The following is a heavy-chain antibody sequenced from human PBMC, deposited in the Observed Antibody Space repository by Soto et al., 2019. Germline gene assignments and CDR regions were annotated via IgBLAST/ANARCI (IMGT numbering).Heavy chain of an antibody. CDR2: IITNYGTA. Sequence: SVKVSCKVSGDTFSTYGVSWLRQAPGQGLEWMGWIITNYGTANYAQKFQGRVTITADESTSTAYMELSSLRSEDTAVYYCARVEDYYDSSGYLPGPFDAFDIWGQGTMVTVSS. D-gene: IGHD3-22*01. CDR1: GDTFSTYG. CDR3: ARVEDYYDSSGYLPGPFDAFDI. V-gene: IGHV1-69*13. J-gene: IGHJ3*02.